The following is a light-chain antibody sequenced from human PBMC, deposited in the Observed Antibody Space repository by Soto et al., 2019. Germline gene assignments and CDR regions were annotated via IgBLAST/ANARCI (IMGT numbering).Light chain of an antibody. J-gene: IGKJ4*01. CDR3: QQHINWPLT. V-gene: IGKV3D-20*02. CDR1: HTISSSY. Sequence: IVLTQSPDTLSLCPGERATLSCLASHTISSSYLAWYQQKPGQAPRLLIYGASSRATGIPARFSGSGSGTDFTLTISSLEPEDFAVYYCQQHINWPLTFGGGTKVDIK. CDR2: GAS.